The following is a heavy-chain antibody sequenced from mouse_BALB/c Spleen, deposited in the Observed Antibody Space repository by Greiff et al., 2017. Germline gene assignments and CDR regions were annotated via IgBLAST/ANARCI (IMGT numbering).Heavy chain of an antibody. CDR3: AREGDYGKDAMDY. J-gene: IGHJ4*01. V-gene: IGHV2-9*02. D-gene: IGHD2-1*01. CDR2: IWAGGST. CDR1: GFSLTSYG. Sequence: VHLVESGPGLVAPSQSLSITCTVSGFSLTSYGVHWVRQPPGKGLEWLGVIWAGGSTNYNSALMSRLSISKDNSKSQVFLKMNSLQTDDTAMYYCAREGDYGKDAMDYWGQGTSVTVSS.